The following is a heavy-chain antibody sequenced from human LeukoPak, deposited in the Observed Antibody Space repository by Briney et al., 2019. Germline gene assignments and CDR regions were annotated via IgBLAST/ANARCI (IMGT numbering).Heavy chain of an antibody. CDR1: GGTFSSYA. CDR2: IIPILGIA. V-gene: IGHV1-69*04. D-gene: IGHD3-22*01. Sequence: LGASVKVSCKASGGTFSSYAISWVRQAPGQGLEWMGRIIPILGIANYAQKFQGRVTITADKSTNTAHMELSSLRSEDTAVYYCTREGVYSPDGSGYHRDAFDIWGQGTVVTVSS. J-gene: IGHJ3*02. CDR3: TREGVYSPDGSGYHRDAFDI.